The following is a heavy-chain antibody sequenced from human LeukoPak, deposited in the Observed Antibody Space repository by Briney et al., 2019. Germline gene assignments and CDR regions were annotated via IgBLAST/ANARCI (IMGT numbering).Heavy chain of an antibody. CDR3: AKEKGSTWYDYFDY. CDR2: IRPDGDDK. D-gene: IGHD6-13*01. Sequence: GGPLRLSCATSGFTFSTFGMHWVRQVPGKGLQWVAFIRPDGDDKYYADSVKGRFTISRDNSKNTLYLQMNSLRAEDTALYYCAKEKGSTWYDYFDYWGQGTLVTVSS. CDR1: GFTFSTFG. V-gene: IGHV3-30*02. J-gene: IGHJ4*02.